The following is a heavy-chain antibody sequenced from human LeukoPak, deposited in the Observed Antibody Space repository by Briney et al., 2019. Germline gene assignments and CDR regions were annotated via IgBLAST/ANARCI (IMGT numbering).Heavy chain of an antibody. CDR2: IYSGGST. D-gene: IGHD2-15*01. CDR1: GFTVSSNY. J-gene: IGHJ6*02. Sequence: GGSLRLSCAASGFTVSSNYMSWVRQAPGKGLEWVSVIYSGGSTYYADSVKGRFTISRDNSKNTLYLQVNSLRAEDTAVYYCAREVGGSGRMDVWGQGTTVTVSS. CDR3: AREVGGSGRMDV. V-gene: IGHV3-66*01.